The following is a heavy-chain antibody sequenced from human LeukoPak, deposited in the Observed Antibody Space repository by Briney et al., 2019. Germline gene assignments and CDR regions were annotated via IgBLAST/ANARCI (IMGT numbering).Heavy chain of an antibody. CDR3: ARVEASGYDYGAFDY. Sequence: GGSLRLSCAASGFTFDDYAMHWVRQAPGKGLEWVSGISWNSGSIGYADSVKGRFTISRDNAKNSLYLQMSSLRADDTAVYYCARVEASGYDYGAFDYWGQGTLVTVSS. J-gene: IGHJ4*02. CDR2: ISWNSGSI. CDR1: GFTFDDYA. D-gene: IGHD5-12*01. V-gene: IGHV3-9*01.